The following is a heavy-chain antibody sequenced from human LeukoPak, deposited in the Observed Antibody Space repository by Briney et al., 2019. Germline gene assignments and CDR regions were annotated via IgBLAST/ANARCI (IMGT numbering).Heavy chain of an antibody. CDR2: IYHSGST. CDR1: GGSISSSNW. D-gene: IGHD2-15*01. Sequence: SETLSLTCAVSGGSISSSNWWSWVRQPPGKGLEWIGEIYHSGSTNYNPSLKSRVTISVDKSKNQFSLKLSSVTAADTAVYYCARAPITVVARVETFDIWGQGTMVTVSS. CDR3: ARAPITVVARVETFDI. J-gene: IGHJ3*02. V-gene: IGHV4-4*02.